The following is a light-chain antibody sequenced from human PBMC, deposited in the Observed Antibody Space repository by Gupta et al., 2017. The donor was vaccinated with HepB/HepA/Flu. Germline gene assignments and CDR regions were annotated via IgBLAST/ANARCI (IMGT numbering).Light chain of an antibody. Sequence: APGQRVTIPCTGRSSNIGAGYDVHWYQQLPGTAPKLLIYGNSNRPSGVPDRFSGSKSGTSASLAITGLQAEDEADYYCQSYDSSLSGSMVFGGGTKLTVL. CDR3: QSYDSSLSGSMV. V-gene: IGLV1-40*01. CDR2: GNS. CDR1: SSNIGAGYD. J-gene: IGLJ3*02.